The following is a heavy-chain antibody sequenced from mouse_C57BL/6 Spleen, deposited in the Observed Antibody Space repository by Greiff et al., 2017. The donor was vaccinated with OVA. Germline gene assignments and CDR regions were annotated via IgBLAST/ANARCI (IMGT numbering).Heavy chain of an antibody. CDR2: LYPGDGDT. CDR3: ARDDPTWFAY. Sequence: VQLQQSGPELVKPGASVKISCTASGYAFSSSWMNWVKQRPGKGLEWIGRLYPGDGDTNYNGKFKGKATLTADKSSSTAYMQLSSLTSEDSAVYFCARDDPTWFAYWGQGTLVTVSA. V-gene: IGHV1-82*01. CDR1: GYAFSSSW. J-gene: IGHJ3*01.